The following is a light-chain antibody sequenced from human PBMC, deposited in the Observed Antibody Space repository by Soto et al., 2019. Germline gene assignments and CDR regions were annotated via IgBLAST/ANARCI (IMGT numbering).Light chain of an antibody. CDR1: QSISIY. CDR3: QQSYITALT. Sequence: DIQMTQSPSSLSASVGDRVTITCRASQSISIYLNWYQQKPGKVPNVLIHTASSLQSGVPSRFSGSGSGTEFTLTISSLQPDDVATYFCQQSYITALTFGGGTKVQIK. CDR2: TAS. J-gene: IGKJ4*01. V-gene: IGKV1-39*01.